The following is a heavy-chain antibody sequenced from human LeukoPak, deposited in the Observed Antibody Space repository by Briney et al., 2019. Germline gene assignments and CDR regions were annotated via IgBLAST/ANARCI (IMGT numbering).Heavy chain of an antibody. V-gene: IGHV3-23*01. D-gene: IGHD3-10*01. CDR2: VSANGGTT. J-gene: IGHJ4*02. CDR1: GFTFSCCA. Sequence: GGSLRLSCAASGFTFSCCAMHWVRQAPGKGLEWVSAVSANGGTTHYADSVKGRFTISRDDSKNTLFLQMNSLRVEDTAMYHCARIGLGVSFGSGFDYWGQGTLVTVTS. CDR3: ARIGLGVSFGSGFDY.